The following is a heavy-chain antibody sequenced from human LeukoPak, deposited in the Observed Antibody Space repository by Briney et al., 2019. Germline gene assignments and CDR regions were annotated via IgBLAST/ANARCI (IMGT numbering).Heavy chain of an antibody. J-gene: IGHJ5*02. CDR3: ARDQWYSSA. Sequence: SVKVSCKASGGTSTSYAISWVRQAPGQGLEWMGGIIPMFGTANYAQKFQGRVTITADESTSTAYMELSSLRSEDTAVYYCARDQWYSSAWGQGTLVTVSS. CDR2: IIPMFGTA. V-gene: IGHV1-69*13. D-gene: IGHD6-19*01. CDR1: GGTSTSYA.